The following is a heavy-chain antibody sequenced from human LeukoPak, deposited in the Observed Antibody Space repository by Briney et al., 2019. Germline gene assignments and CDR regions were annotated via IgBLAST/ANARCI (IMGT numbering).Heavy chain of an antibody. CDR2: INPSGGST. CDR1: GYTFTSYY. CDR3: ARDLRDYVGDY. J-gene: IGHJ4*02. Sequence: ASMKVSCKASGYTFTSYYMHWVRQAPGQGLEWMGIINPSGGSTSYAQKFQGRVTMTRDTSTSTVYMELSSLRSEDTAVYYCARDLRDYVGDYWGQGTLVTVSS. D-gene: IGHD4-17*01. V-gene: IGHV1-46*01.